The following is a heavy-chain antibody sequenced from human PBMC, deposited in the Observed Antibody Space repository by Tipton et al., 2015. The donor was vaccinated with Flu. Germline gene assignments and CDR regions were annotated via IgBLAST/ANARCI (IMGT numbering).Heavy chain of an antibody. CDR2: MNSSGTT. CDR3: ARGSGSGTYMIFDF. J-gene: IGHJ5*01. V-gene: IGHV4-4*07. D-gene: IGHD3-10*01. CDR1: GGSISSFS. Sequence: TLSFTCTVFGGSISSFSWSWIRQPAGKGLEWIGRMNSSGTTKYNPSLKSRVTMAVDTTKNQFSLKLSSVTAADTAVYYCARGSGSGTYMIFDFWGQGTLVPVSS.